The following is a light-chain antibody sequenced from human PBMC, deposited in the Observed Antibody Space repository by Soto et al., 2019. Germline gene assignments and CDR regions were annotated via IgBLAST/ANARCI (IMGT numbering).Light chain of an antibody. V-gene: IGKV3-15*01. J-gene: IGKJ5*01. Sequence: EIVMTQSPATLSVSPGERAILSCRASQSISSKVGWYQQKPGQAPRLLIYGASTRATGVPPRFSGSGSVTEFTLTISSLQSEDFAVYYCQQYNIWSSITFGQGTRLEIK. CDR3: QQYNIWSSIT. CDR1: QSISSK. CDR2: GAS.